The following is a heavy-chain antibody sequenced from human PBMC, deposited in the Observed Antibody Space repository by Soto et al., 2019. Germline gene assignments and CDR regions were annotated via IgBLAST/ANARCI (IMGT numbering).Heavy chain of an antibody. D-gene: IGHD1-7*01. CDR2: IIPIFGTA. V-gene: IGHV1-69*13. J-gene: IGHJ5*02. CDR3: ARGLRANWNFLDWFDP. CDR1: GGTFSSYA. Sequence: GASVKVSCKASGGTFSSYAISWVRQAPGQGLEWMGGIIPIFGTANYAQKFQGRVTITADESTSTAYMELSSLRSEDTAVYYCARGLRANWNFLDWFDPWGQGTLVTVSS.